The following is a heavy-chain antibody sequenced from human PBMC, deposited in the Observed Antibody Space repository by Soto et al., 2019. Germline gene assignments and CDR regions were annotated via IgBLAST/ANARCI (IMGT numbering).Heavy chain of an antibody. CDR1: GDSIATYY. D-gene: IGHD5-12*01. J-gene: IGHJ3*02. V-gene: IGHV4-59*08. CDR2: VYYTGTT. Sequence: SETLSLTCTVSGDSIATYYWGWIRQSPGKGLEYIGYVYYTGTTNYNPSLKRRDTVSVDTSKNQFSLKMNSVTASDTAVYYCARHPGSGHGNDGFDIWGQGTMVTVSS. CDR3: ARHPGSGHGNDGFDI.